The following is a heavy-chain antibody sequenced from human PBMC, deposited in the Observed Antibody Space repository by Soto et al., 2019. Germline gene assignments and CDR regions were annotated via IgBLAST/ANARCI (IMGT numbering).Heavy chain of an antibody. CDR1: GYTFTSYD. D-gene: IGHD2-8*02. Sequence: GASVKVSCKASGYTFTSYDINWVRQATGQGLEWMGWMNPNSGNTGYAQKFQGRVTMTRNTSISTAYMELSSLRSEDTAVYYCARGVFTGYYSYYIYTRAWRKGTPVTV. V-gene: IGHV1-8*01. J-gene: IGHJ6*03. CDR3: ARGVFTGYYSYYIYTRA. CDR2: MNPNSGNT.